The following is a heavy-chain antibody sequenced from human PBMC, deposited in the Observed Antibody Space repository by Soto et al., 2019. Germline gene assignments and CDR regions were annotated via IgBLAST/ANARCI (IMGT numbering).Heavy chain of an antibody. CDR3: ASLDPEWYSSSWYRHI. CDR1: GFTFSSYA. Sequence: GGSLRLSCAASGFTFSSYAMSWVRQAPGKGLEWVSAISGSGGSTYYADSVKGRFTISRDNSKNTLYLQMNSLRAEDTAVYYCASLDPEWYSSSWYRHIWGQGTMVTVSS. V-gene: IGHV3-23*01. CDR2: ISGSGGST. J-gene: IGHJ3*02. D-gene: IGHD6-13*01.